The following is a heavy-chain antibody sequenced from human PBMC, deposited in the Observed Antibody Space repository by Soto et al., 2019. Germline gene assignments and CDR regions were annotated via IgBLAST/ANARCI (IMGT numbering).Heavy chain of an antibody. D-gene: IGHD1-26*01. Sequence: PSETLSLTCTVSGASINSGGYYWSWIRQLPGKGLEWIGNIYFSGSTYYNPSLESRLIISLDTSQNQFSLKLSSMTAADTAVYYCARDMHAGFTHYFDPWGQGTLVTVSS. CDR3: ARDMHAGFTHYFDP. V-gene: IGHV4-31*03. CDR2: IYFSGST. J-gene: IGHJ5*02. CDR1: GASINSGGYY.